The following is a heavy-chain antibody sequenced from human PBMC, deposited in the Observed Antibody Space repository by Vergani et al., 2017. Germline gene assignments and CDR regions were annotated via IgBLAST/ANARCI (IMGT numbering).Heavy chain of an antibody. Sequence: EVQLVESGGGLVKPGGSLRLSCAASGFTFSNAWMSWVRQAPGKGLEWVGRIKSKTDGGTTDYAAPVKGRFTISRDDSKNTLYLQMNSLKTEDTAVYYCARAEQIVGATFDYWGQGTLVTVSS. V-gene: IGHV3-15*01. CDR3: ARAEQIVGATFDY. D-gene: IGHD1-26*01. CDR2: IKSKTDGGTT. J-gene: IGHJ4*02. CDR1: GFTFSNAW.